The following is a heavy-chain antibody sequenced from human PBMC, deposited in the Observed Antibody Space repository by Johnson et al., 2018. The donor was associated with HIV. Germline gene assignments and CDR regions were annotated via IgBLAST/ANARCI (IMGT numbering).Heavy chain of an antibody. D-gene: IGHD2-8*01. Sequence: MQLVESGGGLVQPGESLRLSCAASGFTVSNNYMHWVRQAPGKGLEWVSVIYSGGNTYYADSVKGRFIISRDNFKNTLYLQMNSLRAEDTAVYYCARDGNAGYCTNGVCYNDAFDIWGRGTMVTVSS. CDR1: GFTVSNNY. J-gene: IGHJ3*02. CDR3: ARDGNAGYCTNGVCYNDAFDI. CDR2: IYSGGNT. V-gene: IGHV3-66*01.